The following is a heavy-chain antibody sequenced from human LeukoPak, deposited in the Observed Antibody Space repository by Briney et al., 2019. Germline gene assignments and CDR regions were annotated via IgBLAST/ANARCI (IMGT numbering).Heavy chain of an antibody. CDR2: INPNSGGT. V-gene: IGHV1-2*02. CDR1: GYTFTGYY. J-gene: IGHJ5*02. CDR3: ARGLPKGNWFDP. Sequence: ASVKVSCKASGYTFTGYYMHWVRQAPGQGLEWMGWINPNSGGTNYAQKFQGRVTMTRDTSISTAYMELSSLRSDDTAVYYCARGLPKGNWFDPWGQGTLVTVSS. D-gene: IGHD2-15*01.